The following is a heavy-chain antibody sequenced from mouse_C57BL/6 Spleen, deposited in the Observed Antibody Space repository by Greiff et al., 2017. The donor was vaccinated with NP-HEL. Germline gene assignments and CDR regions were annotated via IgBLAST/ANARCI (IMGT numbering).Heavy chain of an antibody. CDR1: GYTFTDYY. V-gene: IGHV1-26*01. D-gene: IGHD2-2*01. Sequence: VQLQQSGPELVKPGASVKISCKASGYTFTDYYMNWVKQSHGKSLEWIGDINPNNGGTSYNQKFKGKATLTVDKSSSTAYMELRSLTSEDSAVYYCARGGLWLRRYYFDYWGQGTTLTVSS. CDR2: INPNNGGT. J-gene: IGHJ2*01. CDR3: ARGGLWLRRYYFDY.